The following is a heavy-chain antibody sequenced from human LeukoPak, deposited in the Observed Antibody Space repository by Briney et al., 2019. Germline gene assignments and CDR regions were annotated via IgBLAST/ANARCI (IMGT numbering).Heavy chain of an antibody. CDR1: GGSISSSSYY. J-gene: IGHJ4*02. Sequence: SETLSLTCTVSGGSISSSSYYWGWIRQPPGKGLEWIGSIYYSGSTYYSPSLKSRVTISVDTSKIQFSLKLSSVTAADTAVYYCARHSGSYLVIDYWGQGTLVTVSS. D-gene: IGHD1-26*01. V-gene: IGHV4-39*01. CDR2: IYYSGST. CDR3: ARHSGSYLVIDY.